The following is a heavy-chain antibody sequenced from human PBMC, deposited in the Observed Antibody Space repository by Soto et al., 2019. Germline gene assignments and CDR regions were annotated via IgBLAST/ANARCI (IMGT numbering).Heavy chain of an antibody. J-gene: IGHJ4*02. CDR1: GFTFSSYA. CDR2: ISGSGGTT. D-gene: IGHD3-10*01. Sequence: PGGSLRLSCAASGFTFSSYAMSWVRQAPGKGLEWVSAISGSGGTTYYADSVKGRFTISRDNSKNTLYLQMNSLRAEDTAVYYCAKYYGSGSYYLYYFDYWGQGPLVTVSS. V-gene: IGHV3-23*01. CDR3: AKYYGSGSYYLYYFDY.